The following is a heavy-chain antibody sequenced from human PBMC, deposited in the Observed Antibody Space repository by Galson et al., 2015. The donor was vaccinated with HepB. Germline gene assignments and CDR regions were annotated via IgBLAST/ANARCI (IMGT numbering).Heavy chain of an antibody. CDR3: AKDSRRVYYDFWSGTNWFDP. Sequence: LSFSSYAMSWVRQAPGKGLEWVSAISGSGGSTYYADSVKGRFTISRDNSKNTLYLQMNSLRAEDTAVYYCAKDSRRVYYDFWSGTNWFDPWGQGTLVTVSS. CDR1: LSFSSYA. D-gene: IGHD3-3*01. J-gene: IGHJ5*02. V-gene: IGHV3-23*01. CDR2: ISGSGGST.